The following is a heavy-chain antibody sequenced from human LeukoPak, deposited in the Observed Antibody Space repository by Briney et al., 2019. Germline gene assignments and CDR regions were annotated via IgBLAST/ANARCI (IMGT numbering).Heavy chain of an antibody. CDR1: GFSFSGSW. CDR3: ARDPTPRYCSGGSCYTHYGMDV. J-gene: IGHJ6*02. Sequence: GGSLRLSCTASGFSFSGSWMSWVRQAPGKGLEWVSSISSSSSYIYYADSVKGRLTISRDNAKNSLYLQMNSLRAEDTAVYYCARDPTPRYCSGGSCYTHYGMDVWGQGTTVTVSS. CDR2: ISSSSSYI. V-gene: IGHV3-21*01. D-gene: IGHD2-15*01.